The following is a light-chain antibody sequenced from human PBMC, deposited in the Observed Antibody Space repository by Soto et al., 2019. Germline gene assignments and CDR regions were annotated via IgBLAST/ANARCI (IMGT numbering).Light chain of an antibody. CDR1: QSLPTKA. CDR2: GAS. J-gene: IGKJ3*01. V-gene: IGKV3-20*01. Sequence: EIVLTQSPGTLSLSPGERVTLSCRASQSLPTKALAWYQQKPGQTPRLLIYGASTRDTAIPDRFNGSGSGTDFTLTISRVEPEDFAVYYCQQYGDLPLSFXPGTKADIK. CDR3: QQYGDLPLS.